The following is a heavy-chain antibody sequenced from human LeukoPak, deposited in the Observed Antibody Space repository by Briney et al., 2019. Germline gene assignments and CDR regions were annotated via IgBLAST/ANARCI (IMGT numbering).Heavy chain of an antibody. CDR2: ISAYNGNT. V-gene: IGHV1-18*01. CDR3: ARDMITFTGGLDDNFDY. D-gene: IGHD3-16*01. J-gene: IGHJ4*02. Sequence: ASVKVSCKASGYTFTSYGIVWVRQAPRQGLEWMGWISAYNGNTIYAQKLQGRVTMTTDTSTTTAYMELRSLRSDDTAVYYCARDMITFTGGLDDNFDYWGQGTLVTVSS. CDR1: GYTFTSYG.